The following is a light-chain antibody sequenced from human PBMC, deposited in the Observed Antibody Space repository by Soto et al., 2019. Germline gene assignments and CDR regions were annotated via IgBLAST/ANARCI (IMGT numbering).Light chain of an antibody. CDR2: KAS. CDR1: QSISSW. J-gene: IGKJ2*01. Sequence: DIQMTQSPSTLSASVGDRVIITCRASQSISSWLAWFQQKPGKAPKLLIYKASTLESGVPSRFSGSGSGTEFTLTISGLQPDDFATYYCQQCIGYPYTFGQGTKLEI. CDR3: QQCIGYPYT. V-gene: IGKV1-5*03.